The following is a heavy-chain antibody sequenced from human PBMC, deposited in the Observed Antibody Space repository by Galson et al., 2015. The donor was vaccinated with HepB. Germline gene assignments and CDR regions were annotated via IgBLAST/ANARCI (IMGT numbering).Heavy chain of an antibody. CDR2: ISYDGSKE. J-gene: IGHJ4*02. CDR1: GFTLSSYA. V-gene: IGHV3-30*03. D-gene: IGHD6-6*01. Sequence: SLRLSCAASGFTLSSYAIHWVRQAPGKGLEWVTVISYDGSKEYYAHSVKGRFTISRDDSKNTVSLQMNSLGAEDSAVYYCGRDFSYGSLDFGNWGQGTRVTVFS. CDR3: GRDFSYGSLDFGN.